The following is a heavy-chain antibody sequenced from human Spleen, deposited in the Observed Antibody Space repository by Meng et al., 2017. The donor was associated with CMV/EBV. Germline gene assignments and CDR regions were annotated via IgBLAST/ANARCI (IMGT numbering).Heavy chain of an antibody. CDR3: ARGSTSVTMIVVVITAASLAYDS. D-gene: IGHD3-22*01. V-gene: IGHV4-34*01. CDR1: GGSFSGYD. J-gene: IGHJ4*02. CDR2: INHRGST. Sequence: SETLSLTCAVYGGSFSGYDWSWIRQSPGKGLEWIGEINHRGSTNYNPSLKSRLTISIDTSKNQFSLKLNSVTAADTAVYYCARGSTSVTMIVVVITAASLAYDSWGQGTLVTVSS.